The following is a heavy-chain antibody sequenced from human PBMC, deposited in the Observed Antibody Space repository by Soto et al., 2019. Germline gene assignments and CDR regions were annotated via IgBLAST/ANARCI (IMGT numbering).Heavy chain of an antibody. J-gene: IGHJ4*02. CDR1: GGIFSSYP. V-gene: IGHV1-69*01. Sequence: QEQLVQSGAEVKKPGSSVKVSCKASGGIFSSYPISWVRQVPGQGLEWMGGISPVFQTAYYTQRFQGRVTITADEATNTAYMELSSMRSEDTAIYYCSRGGSGYTSFNEFWGQGTLVTVSS. D-gene: IGHD3-22*01. CDR3: SRGGSGYTSFNEF. CDR2: ISPVFQTA.